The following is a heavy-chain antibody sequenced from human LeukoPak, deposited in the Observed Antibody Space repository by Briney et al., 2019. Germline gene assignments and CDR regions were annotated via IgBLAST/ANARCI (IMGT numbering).Heavy chain of an antibody. CDR1: GYTFTSYY. D-gene: IGHD1-26*01. V-gene: IGHV1-46*01. J-gene: IGHJ6*03. CDR3: ARAYSGNYFYYYYYMDV. Sequence: ASVKVSCKASGYTFTSYYMHWVRQAPGQGLEWMGIINPSGGSTSYAQKFQGRVTMTRDTSTSTVYMELSSLRSEDTAVYYCARAYSGNYFYYYYYMDVWGKGTTVTVSS. CDR2: INPSGGST.